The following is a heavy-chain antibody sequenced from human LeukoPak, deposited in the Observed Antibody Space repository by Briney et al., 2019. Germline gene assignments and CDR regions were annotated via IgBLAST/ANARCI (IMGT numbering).Heavy chain of an antibody. J-gene: IGHJ3*02. Sequence: PGGSLRLSCAASGFTFSSYSMNWVRQAPGKGLEWVSSISSSSSYIYYADSVKGRFTISRDNVKNSLYLQLNSLRAEDTAVYYCARDPITIFGVVISNAFDIWGQGTMVTVSS. D-gene: IGHD3-3*01. CDR2: ISSSSSYI. CDR1: GFTFSSYS. V-gene: IGHV3-21*01. CDR3: ARDPITIFGVVISNAFDI.